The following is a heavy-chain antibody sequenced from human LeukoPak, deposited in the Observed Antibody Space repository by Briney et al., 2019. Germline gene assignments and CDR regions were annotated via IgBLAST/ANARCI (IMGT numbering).Heavy chain of an antibody. CDR2: IYYSGST. Sequence: SETLSLTCTVSGGSISSYYWSWIRQPPGMGLEWIGYIYYSGSTNYNPSLKNRVTISVDTSKDQFSLRLTSVTAADTAMYYCARLSVVAARSVVDYWGQGTLVTVSS. CDR1: GGSISSYY. J-gene: IGHJ4*02. V-gene: IGHV4-59*01. CDR3: ARLSVVAARSVVDY. D-gene: IGHD6-6*01.